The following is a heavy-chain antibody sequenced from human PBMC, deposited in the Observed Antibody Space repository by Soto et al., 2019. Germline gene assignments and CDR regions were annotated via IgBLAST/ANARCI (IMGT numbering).Heavy chain of an antibody. J-gene: IGHJ5*02. Sequence: SETLSLTCTVSCGSISSGGYYWSWIRQHPGKGLEWIGYIYYSGSTYYNPSLKSRVTISVDTSKNQFSLKLSSVTAADTAVYYCARAAKYSSPLRWLVPWCQGTLGTVST. CDR2: IYYSGST. D-gene: IGHD6-6*01. CDR1: CGSISSGGYY. CDR3: ARAAKYSSPLRWLVP. V-gene: IGHV4-31*03.